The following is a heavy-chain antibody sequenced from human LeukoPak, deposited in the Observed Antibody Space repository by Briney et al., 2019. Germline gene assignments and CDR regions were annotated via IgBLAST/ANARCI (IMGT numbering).Heavy chain of an antibody. D-gene: IGHD3-22*01. Sequence: ASVKVSCKASGYTFTGYYMHWVRQAPGQGLEWMGWINPNSGGTNYAQKFQGRVTMTRDTSISTAYMELSRLRSDDTAVYYCARDYDSSGHTDYWGQGTLVTVSS. CDR1: GYTFTGYY. V-gene: IGHV1-2*02. J-gene: IGHJ4*02. CDR3: ARDYDSSGHTDY. CDR2: INPNSGGT.